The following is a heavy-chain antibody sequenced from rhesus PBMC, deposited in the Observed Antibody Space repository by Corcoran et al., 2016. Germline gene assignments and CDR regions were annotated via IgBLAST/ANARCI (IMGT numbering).Heavy chain of an antibody. D-gene: IGHD2-39*02. V-gene: IGHV1-111*02. CDR1: GYTFTDYY. Sequence: EVQLVQSGAEIKKPGASVKISCKASGYTFTDYYLHWVRQAPGKGLEWMGRVDPEDGEAIHVQKFQDRITIIADTSTDTAYMELSSLRSEDTAVYYCAAAGGVWHWGQGVLVTVSS. J-gene: IGHJ4*01. CDR2: VDPEDGEA. CDR3: AAAGGVWH.